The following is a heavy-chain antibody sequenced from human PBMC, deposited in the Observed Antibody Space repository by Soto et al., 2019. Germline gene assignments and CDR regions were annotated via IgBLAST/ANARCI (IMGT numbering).Heavy chain of an antibody. J-gene: IGHJ4*02. CDR2: ISYDGSNK. D-gene: IGHD6-19*01. V-gene: IGHV3-30*18. CDR3: AKGWGALAVAGPGGQDY. Sequence: QVQLVESGGGVVQPGRSLRLSCAASGFTFSSYGMHWVRQAPGKGLEWVAVISYDGSNKYYADSVKGRFTISRDNSKNTLYLKLNSLRAEDTAVYYCAKGWGALAVAGPGGQDYWGQGTLVTVSS. CDR1: GFTFSSYG.